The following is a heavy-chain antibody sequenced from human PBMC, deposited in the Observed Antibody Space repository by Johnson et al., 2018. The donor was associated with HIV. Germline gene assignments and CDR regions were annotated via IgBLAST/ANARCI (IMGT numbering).Heavy chain of an antibody. CDR1: GFTFSSYD. CDR3: ARSLGVGAFDI. Sequence: VQLVESGGGLVQPGGSLRLSCAASGFTFSSYDMHWVRQATGKGLEWVSAIGTAGDTYYPGSVKGRFTISRENAKNSLYLQMNSLRAEDTAVYYCARSLGVGAFDIWGQGTMVTVSS. D-gene: IGHD3-10*01. CDR2: IGTAGDT. J-gene: IGHJ3*02. V-gene: IGHV3-13*01.